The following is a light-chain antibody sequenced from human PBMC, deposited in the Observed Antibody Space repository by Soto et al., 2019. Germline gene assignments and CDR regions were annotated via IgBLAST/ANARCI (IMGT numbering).Light chain of an antibody. V-gene: IGKV3-15*01. CDR1: QSVSRN. Sequence: EIVMTQSPATLSVSPGERATLSCRASQSVSRNLAGYQQKPGQAPRLLIYGASTRATGIPARFSGSGSGTEFTLTISSLQSEDFAVYYCQQYNNWPPYTFGQGTKVEIK. J-gene: IGKJ2*01. CDR2: GAS. CDR3: QQYNNWPPYT.